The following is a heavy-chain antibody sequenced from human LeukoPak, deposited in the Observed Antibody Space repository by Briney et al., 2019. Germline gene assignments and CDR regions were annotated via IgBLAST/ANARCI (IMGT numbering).Heavy chain of an antibody. CDR2: INPNTGGT. J-gene: IGHJ5*02. Sequence: GSSVKVSCKASGYTFTDYYMHWVRQAPGQGLEWMGRINPNTGGTNYAQKFQGRVTMTRDTSISTAYMELSRLRSDDTAVYYCAREVGATVGNWFDPWGQGTLVTVSS. CDR3: AREVGATVGNWFDP. D-gene: IGHD1-26*01. CDR1: GYTFTDYY. V-gene: IGHV1-2*06.